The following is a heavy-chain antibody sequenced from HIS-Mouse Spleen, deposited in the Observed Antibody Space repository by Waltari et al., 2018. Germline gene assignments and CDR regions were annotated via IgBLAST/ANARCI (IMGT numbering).Heavy chain of an antibody. Sequence: QLQLQESGPGLVKPSETLSLTCTVSGGSISSSSYYWGWIRQPPGKGLGWIGSIYYSGRTYYNPSLKSRVLISVDTSKNQFSLKLSSVTAADTAVYYCAREIPYSSSWYDWYFDLWGRGTLVTVSS. J-gene: IGHJ2*01. D-gene: IGHD6-13*01. CDR2: IYYSGRT. V-gene: IGHV4-39*07. CDR3: AREIPYSSSWYDWYFDL. CDR1: GGSISSSSYY.